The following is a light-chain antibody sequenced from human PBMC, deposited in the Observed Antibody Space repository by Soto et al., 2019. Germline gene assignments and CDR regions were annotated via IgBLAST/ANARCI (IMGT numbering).Light chain of an antibody. Sequence: QSVLTQPPSVSAAPGQMVTISCSGSSSDIGIHYVSWYQQLPGAAPKLLIYDDNKRRSGIADRFSGSKAGTSATLGITGLRTGDESDYYCGTWDSSLSARVFGTGTKLTVL. CDR1: SSDIGIHY. J-gene: IGLJ1*01. CDR2: DDN. V-gene: IGLV1-51*01. CDR3: GTWDSSLSARV.